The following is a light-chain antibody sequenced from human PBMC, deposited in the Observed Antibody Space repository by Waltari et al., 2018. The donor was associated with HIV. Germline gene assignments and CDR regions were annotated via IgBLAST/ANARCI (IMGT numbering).Light chain of an antibody. CDR1: NIRSER. CDR2: DES. CDR3: QVWDKSLYQVV. J-gene: IGLJ2*01. V-gene: IGLV3-21*01. Sequence: SSALTQSPSVSVAPGGTARIPCAGHNIRSERANWYQQKTGQAPIGVIYDESDRPSGVPARFSGYSSGNTATLTIRSVEAGDEADYYCQVWDKSLYQVVFGGGTRVTVL.